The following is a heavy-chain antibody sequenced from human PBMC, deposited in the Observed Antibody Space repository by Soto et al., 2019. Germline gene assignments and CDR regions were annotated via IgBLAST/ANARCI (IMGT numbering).Heavy chain of an antibody. Sequence: GGSLRLSCAASGFTFSSYAMSWVRQAPGKGLEWVSAISGSGGSTYYADSVKGRFTISRDNSKNTLYLQMNSLRAEDTAVYYCAKGPDTDSSGWPVNYFDYWGQGTLVTVSS. CDR2: ISGSGGST. J-gene: IGHJ4*01. V-gene: IGHV3-23*01. CDR3: AKGPDTDSSGWPVNYFDY. D-gene: IGHD6-19*01. CDR1: GFTFSSYA.